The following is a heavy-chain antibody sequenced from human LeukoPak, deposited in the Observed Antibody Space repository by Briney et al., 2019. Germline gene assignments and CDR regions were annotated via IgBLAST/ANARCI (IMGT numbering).Heavy chain of an antibody. D-gene: IGHD5-24*01. CDR1: GFTFSGSG. J-gene: IGHJ4*02. CDR3: ARPTSGNKGGYNWRFDY. V-gene: IGHV3-73*01. Sequence: GGSLRLSCAASGFTFSGSGMHWVRQASGKGLEWVGRIRSKANSYATAYAASVKGRFTISRDNAKNSLYLQMNSLRAEDTAVYYCARPTSGNKGGYNWRFDYWGQGTLVTVSS. CDR2: IRSKANSYAT.